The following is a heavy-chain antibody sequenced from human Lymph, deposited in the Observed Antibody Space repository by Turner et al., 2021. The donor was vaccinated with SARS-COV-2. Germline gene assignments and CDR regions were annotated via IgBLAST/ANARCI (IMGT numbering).Heavy chain of an antibody. Sequence: EVQLLESGGGLVQPGGSLRLSCAAYGFTFSSDAMSWVRQAPGKGLEWVSAISGSGGDTYYADSVKGRFTISRDNSKNTLYLQMNSLRAEDTAVYYCAKGVRGAMIVVVIPYFDYWGQGTLVTVSS. CDR1: GFTFSSDA. J-gene: IGHJ4*02. D-gene: IGHD3-22*01. CDR2: ISGSGGDT. CDR3: AKGVRGAMIVVVIPYFDY. V-gene: IGHV3-23*01.